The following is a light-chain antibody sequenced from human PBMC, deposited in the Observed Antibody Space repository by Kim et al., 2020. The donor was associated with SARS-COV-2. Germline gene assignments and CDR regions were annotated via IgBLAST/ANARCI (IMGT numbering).Light chain of an antibody. V-gene: IGLV3-21*04. CDR1: SIGSKS. Sequence: SYELTQPPSVSVAPGKTVRITCGGNSIGSKSVHWYQQRPGQAPVLVIYYDSDRPSGIPERFSGSNSGNTATLTISRVEAGDEADYYCQVWDSSSDHRVVFGGGTKLTVL. J-gene: IGLJ2*01. CDR2: YDS. CDR3: QVWDSSSDHRVV.